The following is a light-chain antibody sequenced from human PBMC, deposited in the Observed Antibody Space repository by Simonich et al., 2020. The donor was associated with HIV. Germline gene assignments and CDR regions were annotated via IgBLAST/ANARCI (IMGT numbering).Light chain of an antibody. J-gene: IGKJ5*01. V-gene: IGKV1-27*01. CDR1: QKISTF. Sequence: DIQMTQSPSSLSASVGDRVTISGRASQKISTFLNWYQQKPGKAPKLLVSVASSLQRGVPSRFSGSGSGTDFTLTISSLQPEDVSTYYCQKYNSAPFTFGQGTRLEIK. CDR3: QKYNSAPFT. CDR2: VAS.